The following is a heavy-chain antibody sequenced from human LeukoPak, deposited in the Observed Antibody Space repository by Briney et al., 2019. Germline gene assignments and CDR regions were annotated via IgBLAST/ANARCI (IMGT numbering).Heavy chain of an antibody. CDR3: AKGLTSAGTGRDFDY. CDR1: GFTFSSYG. CDR2: ISGSGGST. D-gene: IGHD6-13*01. Sequence: GGSLRLSCAASGFTFSSYGMSWVRQAPGKGLEWVSAISGSGGSTYYADSVKGRFTISRDNSKNTLYLQMNNLRAEDTAVFYCAKGLTSAGTGRDFDYWGQGTLVTVSS. V-gene: IGHV3-23*01. J-gene: IGHJ4*02.